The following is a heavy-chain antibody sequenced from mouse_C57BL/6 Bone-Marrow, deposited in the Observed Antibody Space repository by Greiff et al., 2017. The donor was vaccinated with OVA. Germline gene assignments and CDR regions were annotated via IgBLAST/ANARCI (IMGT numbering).Heavy chain of an antibody. CDR2: IDPSDSYT. D-gene: IGHD2-1*01. Sequence: VQLQQSGAELVKPGASVKLSCKASGYTFTSYWMQWVKQRPGQGLEWIGEIDPSDSYTNYNQKFKGKATLTVDTSSSTAYMQLSSLTSEDSAVYYCARREYGNYPYYAMDYWGQGTSVTVSS. V-gene: IGHV1-50*01. CDR1: GYTFTSYW. CDR3: ARREYGNYPYYAMDY. J-gene: IGHJ4*01.